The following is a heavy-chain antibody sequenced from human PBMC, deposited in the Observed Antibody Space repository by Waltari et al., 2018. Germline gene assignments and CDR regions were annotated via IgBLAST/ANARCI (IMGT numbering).Heavy chain of an antibody. D-gene: IGHD6-19*01. V-gene: IGHV3-23*01. CDR3: TKRAESNGWTGWIFDY. CDR2: IRYSGGNT. J-gene: IGHJ4*02. CDR1: GSTFSSYA. Sequence: EVQLLESGGGLVQPGGSLRLSCAASGSTFSSYAMSWVRQAPGKGLEWVSAIRYSGGNTYYADSVKGRFTISRDNSKNTLYLQMNSLRAEDTAVYYCTKRAESNGWTGWIFDYWGQGTLVTVSS.